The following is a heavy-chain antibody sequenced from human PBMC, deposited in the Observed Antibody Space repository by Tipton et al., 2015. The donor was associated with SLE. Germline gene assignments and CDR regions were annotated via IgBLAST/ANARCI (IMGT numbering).Heavy chain of an antibody. D-gene: IGHD1-26*01. CDR3: AREGGSYTAFDY. CDR2: TYYSGST. Sequence: TLSLTCTVSGGSISSFFWSWIRQPPGKGLEWIGHTYYSGSTNYNPSLKSRVTISVDTSKNQFSLKLSSVTAADTAVYYCAREGGSYTAFDYWGQGTLVTVSS. CDR1: GGSISSFF. J-gene: IGHJ4*02. V-gene: IGHV4-59*01.